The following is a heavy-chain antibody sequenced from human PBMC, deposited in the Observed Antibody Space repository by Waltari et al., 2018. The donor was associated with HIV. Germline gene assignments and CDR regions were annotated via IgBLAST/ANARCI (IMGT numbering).Heavy chain of an antibody. CDR1: GYTFTNYG. Sequence: QVQLVQSGPEVKKLGASVKVSCKASGYTFTNYGITWVRQAPGQGLEWMGWIGPYNDNTNYAQNLQGRVTMTTDISTNTAYMELRSLRSDDTAVYYCARGRDGVGFYMDVWGKGTTVTVSS. CDR2: IGPYNDNT. CDR3: ARGRDGVGFYMDV. D-gene: IGHD4-17*01. J-gene: IGHJ6*03. V-gene: IGHV1-18*04.